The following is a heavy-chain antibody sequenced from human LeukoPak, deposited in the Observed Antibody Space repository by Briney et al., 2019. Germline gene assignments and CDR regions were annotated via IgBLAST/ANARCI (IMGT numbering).Heavy chain of an antibody. CDR1: GGSISSYY. CDR2: IYYSGST. V-gene: IGHV4-59*01. Sequence: SETLSLTCTVSGGSISSYYWSWIRQPPGKGLEWIGYIYYSGSTNYNPSLRSRVTISVDTSKNQFSLKLSSVTAADTAVYYCARVHESIDYWGQGTLVTVSS. CDR3: ARVHESIDY. J-gene: IGHJ4*02. D-gene: IGHD6-6*01.